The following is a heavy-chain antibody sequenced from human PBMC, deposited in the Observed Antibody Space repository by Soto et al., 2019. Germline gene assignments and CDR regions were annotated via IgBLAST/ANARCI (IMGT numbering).Heavy chain of an antibody. CDR3: ARGPGRGVPAAILRGWNWFDP. D-gene: IGHD2-2*02. CDR2: IIPICGTA. V-gene: IGHV1-69*13. J-gene: IGHJ5*02. Sequence: SVNVSCQASGGTFSSYAISWVRQAPGQGLEWMGVIIPICGTANSAQKFQGRVTLTADESTSTAYMELSTLRSQDTAVYYCARGPGRGVPAAILRGWNWFDPWGPGTLVTVSS. CDR1: GGTFSSYA.